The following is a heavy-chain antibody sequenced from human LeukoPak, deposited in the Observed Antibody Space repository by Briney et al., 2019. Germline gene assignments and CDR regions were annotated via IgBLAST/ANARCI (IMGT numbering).Heavy chain of an antibody. CDR3: ASLKGGSGSHYYGMDV. V-gene: IGHV3-23*01. J-gene: IGHJ6*02. CDR1: GFTFSSYA. CDR2: ISGSGGST. Sequence: GGSLRLSCAASGFTFSSYAMSWVRQAPGKGLEWVSAISGSGGSTYYADSVKGRFTISRDNSKNTLYLQMNSLRAEDTAVYYCASLKGGSGSHYYGMDVWGQGTTVTDSS. D-gene: IGHD3-10*01.